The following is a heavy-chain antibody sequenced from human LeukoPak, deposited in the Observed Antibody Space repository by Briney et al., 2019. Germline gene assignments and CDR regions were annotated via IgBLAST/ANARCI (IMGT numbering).Heavy chain of an antibody. CDR3: ARVKLVDPASIMSDWFDP. J-gene: IGHJ5*02. D-gene: IGHD3-16*01. CDR2: IYRYGTT. CDR1: GVSISSGFYY. Sequence: SQTLSLTCTVSGVSISSGFYYWSWIRQHPGKGLEWIGYIYRYGTTYYNPSLKSRVSISIDTSKNHFSLKLTSVTAADTAVYDCARVKLVDPASIMSDWFDPWGQGTLVTVSS. V-gene: IGHV4-31*03.